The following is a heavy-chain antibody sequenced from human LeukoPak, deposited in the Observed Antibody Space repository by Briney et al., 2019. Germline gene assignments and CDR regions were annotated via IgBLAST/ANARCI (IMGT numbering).Heavy chain of an antibody. CDR3: ARDINMVRGAKSHWFDP. CDR1: VGTFSSYA. J-gene: IGHJ5*02. D-gene: IGHD3-10*01. Sequence: ASVKVSCKASVGTFSSYAISWVRQAPGQGLEWMGGVIPIFGTANYAQKFQGRVTITTDESTCTAYSERSSLRSGDAGVLFCARDINMVRGAKSHWFDPWGQGTLVTVSS. V-gene: IGHV1-69*05. CDR2: VIPIFGTA.